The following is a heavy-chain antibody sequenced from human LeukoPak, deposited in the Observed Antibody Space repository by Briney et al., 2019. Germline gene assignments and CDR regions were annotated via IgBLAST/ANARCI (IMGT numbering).Heavy chain of an antibody. D-gene: IGHD5-18*01. V-gene: IGHV3-23*01. CDR2: IGGSEGST. Sequence: GGSLRLSCAASGFTFSSYAMSWVRQAPGKGLEWVSGIGGSEGSTYYADSAEGRFTISRDNSKNTLYLQMNSLRAEDTAVYYCAKVVGDTAMVDAFDIWGQGTMVTVSS. CDR3: AKVVGDTAMVDAFDI. J-gene: IGHJ3*02. CDR1: GFTFSSYA.